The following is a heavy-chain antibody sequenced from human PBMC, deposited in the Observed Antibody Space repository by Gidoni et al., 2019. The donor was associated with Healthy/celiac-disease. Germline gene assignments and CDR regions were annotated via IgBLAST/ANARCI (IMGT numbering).Heavy chain of an antibody. D-gene: IGHD3-22*01. V-gene: IGHV3-7*03. CDR2: IKQDGSEK. CDR3: ARVGDDSSGYNWFDP. CDR1: GSTFSCYW. J-gene: IGHJ5*02. Sequence: EVQLVESGGGLVQPGGSLRLSCAASGSTFSCYWMGWVRQAPGTGLEWVANIKQDGSEKYYVDSVKGRFTISRDNAKNSLYLQMNSLRAEDTAVYYCARVGDDSSGYNWFDPWGQGTLVTVSS.